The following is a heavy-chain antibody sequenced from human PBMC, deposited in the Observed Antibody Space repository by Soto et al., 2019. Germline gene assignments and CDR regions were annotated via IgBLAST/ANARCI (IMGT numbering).Heavy chain of an antibody. CDR2: ISSTGNTV. Sequence: QVQMVESGGDLVKPGGSLRLSCAASGFTFSDHCMTWIRQAPGKGLEWVSYISSTGNTVYYADSVQGRFTISRDNAKNSLFLQMNSLRAEDTAVYYCARAHRSGYYYFDHWGQGTLVTVSS. J-gene: IGHJ4*02. CDR3: ARAHRSGYYYFDH. V-gene: IGHV3-11*01. D-gene: IGHD3-22*01. CDR1: GFTFSDHC.